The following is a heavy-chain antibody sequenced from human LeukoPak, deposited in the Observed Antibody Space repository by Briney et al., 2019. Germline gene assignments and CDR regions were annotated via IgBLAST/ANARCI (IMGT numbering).Heavy chain of an antibody. CDR3: AKDRSLLGGPDY. D-gene: IGHD1-26*01. CDR1: GFTFSSYG. J-gene: IGHJ4*02. V-gene: IGHV3-30*18. CDR2: ISYDGSNK. Sequence: GRSLRLSCAASGFTFSSYGMHWVRQAPGKGLEWVAVISYDGSNKYYADSVKGRFTISRDNSKNTLYLQMNGLRAEDTAVYYCAKDRSLLGGPDYWGQGTLATVSS.